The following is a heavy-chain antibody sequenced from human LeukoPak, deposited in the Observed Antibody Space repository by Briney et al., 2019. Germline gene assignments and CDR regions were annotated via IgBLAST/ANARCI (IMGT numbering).Heavy chain of an antibody. Sequence: SETLSLTCTVSGGSLSSGDYYWSWIRQPPGKGLEWIGYIYYIGSTYYHPSLKSRVTLSVDTPKNQFSLKLSSVTAADTAVYYRARGDDSSSYSTTFDPWGQGTLVTVSS. J-gene: IGHJ5*02. CDR1: GGSLSSGDYY. CDR2: IYYIGST. V-gene: IGHV4-30-4*01. D-gene: IGHD3-22*01. CDR3: ARGDDSSSYSTTFDP.